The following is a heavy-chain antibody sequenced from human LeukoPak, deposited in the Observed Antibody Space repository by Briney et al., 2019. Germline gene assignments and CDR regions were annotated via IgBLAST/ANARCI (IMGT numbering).Heavy chain of an antibody. V-gene: IGHV3-21*01. CDR2: ISSSSSYI. D-gene: IGHD2-15*01. CDR3: ARDPELRGYFDY. J-gene: IGHJ4*02. CDR1: GFTFSSYS. Sequence: GGSLRLSCAASGFTFSSYSMNWVRQAPGKGLEWVSSISSSSSYIYYADSVKGRFTISRDNAKNSLYLQMNSLRAEDTAVYYCARDPELRGYFDYWGQGTLVTVSS.